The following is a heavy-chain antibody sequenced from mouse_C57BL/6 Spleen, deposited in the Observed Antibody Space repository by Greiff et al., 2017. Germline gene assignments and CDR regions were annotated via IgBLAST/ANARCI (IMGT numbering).Heavy chain of an antibody. CDR1: GYTFTSYW. D-gene: IGHD2-1*01. CDR3: ARRSLLLYDFDY. J-gene: IGHJ2*01. CDR2: IYPSDSET. V-gene: IGHV1-61*01. Sequence: VQLQQPGAELVRPGSSVKLSCKASGYTFTSYWMDWVKQRPGQGLEWIGNIYPSDSETHYNQKFKDKATLTVDKSSSTAYMQLSSLTSEDSAVYYCARRSLLLYDFDYWGQGTTLTVSS.